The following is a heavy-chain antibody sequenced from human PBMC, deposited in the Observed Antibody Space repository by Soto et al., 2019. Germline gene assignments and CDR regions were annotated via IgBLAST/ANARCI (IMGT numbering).Heavy chain of an antibody. CDR2: IYYTGST. J-gene: IGHJ4*02. Sequence: SETLSLTCTVSGGSVNTTPYHWSWIRQSPRNGLEWIGNIYYTGSTNYNPSFESRVAISLDTSNNQFSLRLTSLTAADTAVYFCARDHHSYYDTSGYYPYFDFWGQGTLVTVSS. D-gene: IGHD3-22*01. V-gene: IGHV4-61*01. CDR1: GGSVNTTPYH. CDR3: ARDHHSYYDTSGYYPYFDF.